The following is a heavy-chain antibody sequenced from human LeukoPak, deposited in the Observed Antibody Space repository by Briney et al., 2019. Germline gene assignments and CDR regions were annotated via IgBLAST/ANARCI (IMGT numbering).Heavy chain of an antibody. D-gene: IGHD3-3*01. CDR1: GGSISSSSNF. Sequence: SETLSLTCTVSGGSISSSSNFWGWIRQPPGKGLEWIGSISYSGSTYYNPSLKSRVTISVDTSKNQFSLKLSSVTAADTAVYYCARHLAPDFWTYDHWGQGTLVTVSS. V-gene: IGHV4-39*01. CDR2: ISYSGST. CDR3: ARHLAPDFWTYDH. J-gene: IGHJ4*02.